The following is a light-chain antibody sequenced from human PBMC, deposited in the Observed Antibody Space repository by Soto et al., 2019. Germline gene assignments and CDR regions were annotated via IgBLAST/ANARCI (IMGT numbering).Light chain of an antibody. Sequence: EIVLTQSPGTLSLSPGETASLSCWASQSIVSNFLAWYQQRRGQPPRLLIYDSSRRASGIPARFTGSGSGTAFTLPISRVEAEDSAVYYCQQTFHSPRTFGQGTRLEI. CDR2: DSS. CDR1: QSIVSNF. CDR3: QQTFHSPRT. V-gene: IGKV3-20*01. J-gene: IGKJ2*01.